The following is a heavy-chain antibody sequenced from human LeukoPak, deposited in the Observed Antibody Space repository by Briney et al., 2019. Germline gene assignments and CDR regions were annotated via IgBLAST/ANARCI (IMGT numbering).Heavy chain of an antibody. D-gene: IGHD1-26*01. CDR2: IIPIFGTA. CDR1: GGTFSSYA. CDR3: SRAPEGGIGKAFYI. V-gene: IGHV1-69*05. Sequence: GASVKVSCKASGGTFSSYAISWVRQAPGQGLEWMGGIIPIFGTANYAQKFQGRVTITTDESTSTAYMELSSLRSEDTAVYYWSRAPEGGIGKAFYIWGKGKMVT. J-gene: IGHJ3*02.